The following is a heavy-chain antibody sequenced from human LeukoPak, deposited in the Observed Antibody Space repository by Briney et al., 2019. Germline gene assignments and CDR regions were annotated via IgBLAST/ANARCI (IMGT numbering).Heavy chain of an antibody. V-gene: IGHV4-4*07. CDR2: IYTSGST. Sequence: SETLSLTCTVSGGSISSYYWSWIRQPAGKGLEWIGRIYTSGSTNYNPSLKSRVIMSVDTSKNQFSLKLSSVTAADTAVYCCARDFYPPPALFCSSTSCNVWWFDPWGQGTLVTVSS. CDR3: ARDFYPPPALFCSSTSCNVWWFDP. J-gene: IGHJ5*02. CDR1: GGSISSYY. D-gene: IGHD2-2*01.